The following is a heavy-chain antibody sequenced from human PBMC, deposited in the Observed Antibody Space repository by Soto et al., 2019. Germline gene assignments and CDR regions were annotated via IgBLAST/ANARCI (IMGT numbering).Heavy chain of an antibody. J-gene: IGHJ4*02. Sequence: EVQLLESGGGLVQPGGSLRLSCAASGFSFSTYAMSWVRQAPGKGLEWVSAISGGGDTAYYADSVKGRFTISRDNSKNTRYLQINSLRAEDTAVYYCAKVDTLGVVITTPFDYWGQGTLVTVSS. V-gene: IGHV3-23*01. D-gene: IGHD3-22*01. CDR2: ISGGGDTA. CDR1: GFSFSTYA. CDR3: AKVDTLGVVITTPFDY.